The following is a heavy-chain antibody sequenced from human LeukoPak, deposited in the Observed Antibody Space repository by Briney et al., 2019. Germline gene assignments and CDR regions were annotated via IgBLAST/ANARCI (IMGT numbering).Heavy chain of an antibody. Sequence: ASVKVSCKASGYTFTDYYLHWVRQAPGQGLEWMGWINPNSGGTTYAQKFQGRVTMTRDTSISTAYMELSSLRSDDTAVYYCARGGESAYARPFYFGYWGQRTPLTVSS. CDR1: GYTFTDYY. CDR3: ARGGESAYARPFYFGY. V-gene: IGHV1-2*02. CDR2: INPNSGGT. D-gene: IGHD5-12*01. J-gene: IGHJ4*02.